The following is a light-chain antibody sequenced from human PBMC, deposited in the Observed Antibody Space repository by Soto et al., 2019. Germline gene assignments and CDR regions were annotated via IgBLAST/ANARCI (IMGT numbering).Light chain of an antibody. Sequence: DIQMTQSPSTLSASVGDRVTITCRASQTIGTYLAWYQQKPGKAPNLLIHGASSLKGGVPSRFSGCGFGIEFTLTFSSLQPYDFATYYCQQYNGYSWTFGQGTKVEMK. V-gene: IGKV1-5*03. CDR2: GAS. J-gene: IGKJ1*01. CDR3: QQYNGYSWT. CDR1: QTIGTY.